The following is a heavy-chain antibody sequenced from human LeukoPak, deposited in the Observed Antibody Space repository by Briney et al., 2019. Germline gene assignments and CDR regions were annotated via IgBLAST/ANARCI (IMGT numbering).Heavy chain of an antibody. CDR3: ARVPFGDNNWFDP. CDR2: IGSSSSTI. V-gene: IGHV3-48*02. Sequence: GGSLRLSCAASGFTFSSYSMNWVRQAPGKGLEWVSYIGSSSSTIHYADSVKGRFTISRDNAKYSLYLQMKSLRDEDTAVYYCARVPFGDNNWFDPWGQGTLVTVSS. CDR1: GFTFSSYS. J-gene: IGHJ5*02. D-gene: IGHD3-10*01.